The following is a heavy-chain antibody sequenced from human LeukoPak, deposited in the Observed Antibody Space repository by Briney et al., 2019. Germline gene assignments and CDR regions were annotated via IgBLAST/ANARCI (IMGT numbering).Heavy chain of an antibody. J-gene: IGHJ4*02. CDR2: IKEDGSKR. D-gene: IGHD4-23*01. CDR3: ARVGYGGNAKDY. CDR1: GFTFSRYC. Sequence: SGGSLRLSCAASGFTFSRYCMSWVRQAPGKGLEWVANIKEDGSKRYYVDSVRGRFSTTRDNDKNSLYLQMNSLRAEDTAVYYCARVGYGGNAKDYWGQGTLVTVSS. V-gene: IGHV3-7*04.